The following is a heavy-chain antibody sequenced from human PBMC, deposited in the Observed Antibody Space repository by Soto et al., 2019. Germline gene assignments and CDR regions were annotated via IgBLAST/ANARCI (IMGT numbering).Heavy chain of an antibody. CDR1: GFTFRSYW. Sequence: EVHLVESGGGLVQPGGSLRLSCATSGFTFRSYWMSWVRQAPGKGLEWVANITPEGSEKKYMASVEGRFTVSRDNAKNSLELQMNSLRAEDTAVYYCARSGWLMTPRSLFDYWGQGTLVTVSA. CDR3: ARSGWLMTPRSLFDY. D-gene: IGHD6-19*01. CDR2: ITPEGSEK. V-gene: IGHV3-7*05. J-gene: IGHJ4*02.